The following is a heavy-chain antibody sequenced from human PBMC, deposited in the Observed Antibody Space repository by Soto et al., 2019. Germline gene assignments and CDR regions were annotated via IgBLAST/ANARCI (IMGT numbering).Heavy chain of an antibody. D-gene: IGHD6-13*01. CDR1: GYTFTSYA. CDR2: INAGNGNT. CDR3: ARGDSSSWYYYYYYGMDV. V-gene: IGHV1-3*01. J-gene: IGHJ6*02. Sequence: GASVKVSCKASGYTFTSYAMHWVRQAPGQRLEWMGWINAGNGNTKYSQKFQGRVTITRDTSASTAYMALSSLRPEDTAVYYCARGDSSSWYYYYYYGMDVWGQGTTVTV.